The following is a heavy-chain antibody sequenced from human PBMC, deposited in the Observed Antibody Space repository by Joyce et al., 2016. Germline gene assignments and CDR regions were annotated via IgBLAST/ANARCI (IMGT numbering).Heavy chain of an antibody. CDR1: GFICSDYA. J-gene: IGHJ4*02. CDR3: ARDGTAGLASYYFDS. Sequence: QVQLVESGGGVVQPGQSLRVSCAASGFICSDYAVHGVRKAPGKRLEWVAVLWYDGSHKYYADSVRGRFTISRDNSKNTVYLQMNSLRAEDTAVYYCARDGTAGLASYYFDSWGQGTLVSVSS. V-gene: IGHV3-33*01. D-gene: IGHD2-21*02. CDR2: LWYDGSHK.